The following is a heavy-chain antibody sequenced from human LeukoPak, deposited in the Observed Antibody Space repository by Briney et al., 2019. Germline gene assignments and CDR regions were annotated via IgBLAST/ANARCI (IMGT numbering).Heavy chain of an antibody. CDR1: GFTFSSYS. CDR2: ISSGSSTI. CDR3: ARDDYDFWSGSSH. Sequence: GGSLRLSCAASGFTFSSYSMNWVRQAPGKGLEWVSYISSGSSTIYYADSVKGRFTISRDNAKNSLYLQMNSLRAEDTAVYYCARDDYDFWSGSSHWGQGTLVTVSS. J-gene: IGHJ1*01. D-gene: IGHD3-3*01. V-gene: IGHV3-48*01.